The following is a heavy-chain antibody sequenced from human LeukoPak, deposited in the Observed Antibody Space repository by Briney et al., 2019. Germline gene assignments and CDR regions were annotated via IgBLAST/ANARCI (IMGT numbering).Heavy chain of an antibody. V-gene: IGHV3-21*01. CDR1: GFTFSSYS. Sequence: PGGSLRLSCAASGFTFSSYSMNWVRQAPGKGLEWVSSISSSSTYIYYADSVKGRFTISRVNAKNSLYLQMNSLRAEDTAVYYCARGDILTGYSFPTFDYWGQGTLVTVSS. CDR3: ARGDILTGYSFPTFDY. D-gene: IGHD3-9*01. J-gene: IGHJ4*02. CDR2: ISSSSTYI.